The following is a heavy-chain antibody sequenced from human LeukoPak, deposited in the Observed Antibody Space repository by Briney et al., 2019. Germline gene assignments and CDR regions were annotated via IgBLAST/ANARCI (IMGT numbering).Heavy chain of an antibody. V-gene: IGHV1-18*01. CDR1: GYTFTSYG. D-gene: IGHD2-2*01. J-gene: IGHJ4*02. CDR2: ISANNGNT. CDR3: ARDRVGGYCSSTSCPAPFDY. Sequence: GASVKVSCKASGYTFTSYGISWVRQAPGQGLEGMGWISANNGNTNYAQKLQGRVTMTTDTSTSTAYMELRSLRSDDTAVYYCARDRVGGYCSSTSCPAPFDYWGQGTLVTVSS.